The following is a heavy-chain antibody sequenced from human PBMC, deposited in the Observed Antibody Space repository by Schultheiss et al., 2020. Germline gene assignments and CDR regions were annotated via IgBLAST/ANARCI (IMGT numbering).Heavy chain of an antibody. V-gene: IGHV3-13*05. CDR3: ARDMRSAMVNAVDY. Sequence: GGSLRLSCAASGFTFSSYDMHWVRLVTGKGLEWVSAIGTAGDPYYPGSVKGRFTISRDNSKNTLYLQMNSLRAEDTAVYYCARDMRSAMVNAVDYWGQGTLVTVSS. CDR1: GFTFSSYD. J-gene: IGHJ4*02. CDR2: IGTAGDP. D-gene: IGHD5-18*01.